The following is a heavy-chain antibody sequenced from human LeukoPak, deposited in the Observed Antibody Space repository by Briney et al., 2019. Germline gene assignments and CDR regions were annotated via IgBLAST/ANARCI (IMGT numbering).Heavy chain of an antibody. Sequence: KPSETLSLTCAVYGGSFSGYYWSWIRQPPGKGLEWIGEINHSGSTNYNPPLKSRVTISVDTSKNQFSLKLSSVTAADTAVYYCARQQWLVRLDAFDIWGQGTMVTVSS. CDR2: INHSGST. V-gene: IGHV4-34*01. J-gene: IGHJ3*02. D-gene: IGHD6-19*01. CDR1: GGSFSGYY. CDR3: ARQQWLVRLDAFDI.